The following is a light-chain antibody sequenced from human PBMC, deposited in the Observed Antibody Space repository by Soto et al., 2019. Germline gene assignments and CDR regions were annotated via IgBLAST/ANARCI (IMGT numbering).Light chain of an antibody. Sequence: EIVLTQSPATLSLSPGDTATLSCRASQSVSRYLAWYQQKPGQAPRLLIYDASNRATGIPARFSGSGSGTDFTLTIGRLEPQDFAMYYCHQYGSSPLTFGGGTKVEIK. V-gene: IGKV3-20*01. CDR3: HQYGSSPLT. J-gene: IGKJ4*01. CDR1: QSVSRY. CDR2: DAS.